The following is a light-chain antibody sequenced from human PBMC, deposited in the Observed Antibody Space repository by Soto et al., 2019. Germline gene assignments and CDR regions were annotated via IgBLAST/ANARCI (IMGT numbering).Light chain of an antibody. CDR3: QQRSTWPPT. CDR1: QSVRSY. CDR2: DAS. J-gene: IGKJ4*01. Sequence: EIVLTQSPATLSLSPGERATLSCRASQSVRSYLAWYQQRSGQAPRLLMFDASHRATGIPARFSGSGSGTDFTLPISSLEPEDFAVYYCQQRSTWPPTFGGGTKVEIK. V-gene: IGKV3-11*01.